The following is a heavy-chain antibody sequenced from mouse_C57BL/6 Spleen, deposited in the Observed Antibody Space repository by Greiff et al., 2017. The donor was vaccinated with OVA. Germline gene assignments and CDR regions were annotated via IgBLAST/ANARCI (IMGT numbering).Heavy chain of an antibody. J-gene: IGHJ2*01. D-gene: IGHD1-1*01. CDR3: AITTVVAFDY. CDR1: GYTFTSYW. CDR2: FYPGSGST. Sequence: QVQLQQPGAELVKPGASVKMSCKASGYTFTSYWITWVKRRPGQGLEWIGDFYPGSGSTNYNEKFKSKATLTVDTSSSTAYMQLSSLTSEDSAVYYCAITTVVAFDYWGQGTTLTVSS. V-gene: IGHV1-55*01.